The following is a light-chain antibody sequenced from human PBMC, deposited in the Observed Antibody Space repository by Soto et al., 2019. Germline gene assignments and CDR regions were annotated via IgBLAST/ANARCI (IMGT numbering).Light chain of an antibody. J-gene: IGKJ4*01. V-gene: IGKV4-1*01. Sequence: DIVITQSPESLAVSLGERATINCKSSQSVLYSSNNKNYLAWYQQKPGQPPKLXIYWASTRESGVPDRFSGSGSGTDFTLTISSLQAEDVAVYHCQQYYRTPLTFGGGTKVDIK. CDR2: WAS. CDR1: QSVLYSSNNKNY. CDR3: QQYYRTPLT.